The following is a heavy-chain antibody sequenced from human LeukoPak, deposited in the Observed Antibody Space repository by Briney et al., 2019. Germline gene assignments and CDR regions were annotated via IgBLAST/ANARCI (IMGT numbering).Heavy chain of an antibody. D-gene: IGHD2-8*01. CDR1: GFTFSSYA. CDR3: AKDHLMVYAPYYFDY. J-gene: IGHJ4*02. CDR2: ISGSGGST. V-gene: IGHV3-23*01. Sequence: PGGSLRLSCAASGFTFSSYAMSWVRQAPGKGLEWVSAISGSGGSTYYADSVKGRFTISRDNSKNTLYLQMNSLRAEDTAVYYCAKDHLMVYAPYYFDYWGQGTLVTVSS.